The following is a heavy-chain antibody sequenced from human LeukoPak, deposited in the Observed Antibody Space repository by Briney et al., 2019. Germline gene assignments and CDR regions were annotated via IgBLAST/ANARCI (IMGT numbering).Heavy chain of an antibody. CDR2: ISSSSSYI. CDR1: GFTFSSYS. V-gene: IGHV3-21*04. CDR3: AKDLWSSGWYWFDP. Sequence: GGYLRLSCAASGFTFSSYSMNWVRPAPGKGLEWVSSISSSSSYIYYADSVKGRFTISRDNAKNSLYLQMNSLRAEDTAVYYCAKDLWSSGWYWFDPWGQGTLVTVSS. J-gene: IGHJ5*02. D-gene: IGHD6-19*01.